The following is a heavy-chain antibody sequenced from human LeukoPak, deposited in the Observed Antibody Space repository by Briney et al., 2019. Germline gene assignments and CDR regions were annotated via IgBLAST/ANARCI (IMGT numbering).Heavy chain of an antibody. CDR1: GYSFTSNY. CDR2: IYPRDGST. Sequence: ASVKVSCKASGYSFTSNYIHWVRQAPGQGLEWMGMIYPRDGSTSYAQKFQGRVTVTRDTSTSTVHMELSGLRSEDTAVYYCARVSGDYGDYWGQGTLVTVSS. D-gene: IGHD4-17*01. J-gene: IGHJ4*02. V-gene: IGHV1-46*01. CDR3: ARVSGDYGDY.